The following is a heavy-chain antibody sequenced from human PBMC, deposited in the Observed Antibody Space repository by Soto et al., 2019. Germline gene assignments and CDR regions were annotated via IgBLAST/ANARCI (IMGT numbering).Heavy chain of an antibody. V-gene: IGHV3-30*18. CDR3: AKVAYYYAGGAEYFQH. Sequence: GGSLRLSCAASGFTFSSYGMHWVRQAPGKGLEWVAVISYDGSNKYYADSVKGRFTISRDNSKNTLYLQMNSLRAEDTAVYYCAKVAYYYAGGAEYFQHWGQGTLVTVSS. CDR1: GFTFSSYG. CDR2: ISYDGSNK. D-gene: IGHD3-10*01. J-gene: IGHJ1*01.